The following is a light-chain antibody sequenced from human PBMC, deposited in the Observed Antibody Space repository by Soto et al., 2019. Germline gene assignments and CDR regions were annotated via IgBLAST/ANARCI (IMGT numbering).Light chain of an antibody. J-gene: IGLJ2*01. V-gene: IGLV1-44*01. Sequence: QPVLTQPPSASGTPGQRITISCSGSSSNIGRNTVNWHQQVPGTAPKLLIYSNNQRPSGVPDRFAGSKSGTSASLAISGLQSGDEDDYCGAGCDDSLNFVIFGGGTKLTVL. CDR3: AGCDDSLNFVI. CDR2: SNN. CDR1: SSNIGRNT.